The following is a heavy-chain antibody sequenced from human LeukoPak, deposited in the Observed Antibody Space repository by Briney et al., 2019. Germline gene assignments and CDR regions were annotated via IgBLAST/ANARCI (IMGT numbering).Heavy chain of an antibody. CDR2: IYYSGST. CDR3: ARHLGSGCRDAFDI. V-gene: IGHV4-59*08. D-gene: IGHD6-25*01. CDR1: GGSISSYY. Sequence: AETLSLTCTVSGGSISSYYWSWIRQPPGKGLEWVGYIYYSGSTNYNPSLKRRVPISSDTTNNQSSLQLTSMPAADTAVYYCARHLGSGCRDAFDIWGQGVMVTVSS. J-gene: IGHJ3*02.